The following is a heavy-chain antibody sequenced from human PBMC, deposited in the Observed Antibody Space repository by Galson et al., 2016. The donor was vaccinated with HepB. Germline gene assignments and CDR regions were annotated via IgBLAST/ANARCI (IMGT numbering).Heavy chain of an antibody. V-gene: IGHV4-61*01. CDR2: IYYSGST. D-gene: IGHD3-10*01. J-gene: IGHJ2*01. Sequence: SETLSLTCTVSGGSISSSSYFWGRIRQPPGKGLEWIGYIYYSGSTNYNPSLKSRVTLSVDTSKNQFSLKLTSVTAADTAVYYCARDSAGSFDLWGRGTLVTVSS. CDR3: ARDSAGSFDL. CDR1: GGSISSSSYF.